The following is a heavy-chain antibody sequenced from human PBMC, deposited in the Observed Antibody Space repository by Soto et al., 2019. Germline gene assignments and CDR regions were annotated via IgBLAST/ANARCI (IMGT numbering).Heavy chain of an antibody. CDR2: IYHSGST. J-gene: IGHJ1*01. CDR3: ASDPYYHDSSGIYSPCFQP. D-gene: IGHD3-22*01. Sequence: KSSETLSLTCAVSGYSISSGYYWVWIRQPPGKGLEWIGSIYHSGSTYYNPSLKSRVTISVDTSKNQFSLKLNSVTAADTAVYYCASDPYYHDSSGIYSPCFQPWGQGTLVTVSS. CDR1: GYSISSGYY. V-gene: IGHV4-38-2*01.